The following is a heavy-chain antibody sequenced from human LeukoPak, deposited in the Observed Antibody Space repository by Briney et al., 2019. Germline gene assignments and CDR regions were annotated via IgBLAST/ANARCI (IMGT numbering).Heavy chain of an antibody. CDR2: INPNSGDT. D-gene: IGHD2-2*01. Sequence: GASVKVSCKASGYTFTGYHMHWVRQAPGQGLEWMGRINPNSGDTNSAQKFHGRVAMTRDTSISTAFMERTRLRSDDTAVYYCARDYCSSTSCLFDYWGQGTLVTVSS. J-gene: IGHJ4*02. V-gene: IGHV1-2*06. CDR3: ARDYCSSTSCLFDY. CDR1: GYTFTGYH.